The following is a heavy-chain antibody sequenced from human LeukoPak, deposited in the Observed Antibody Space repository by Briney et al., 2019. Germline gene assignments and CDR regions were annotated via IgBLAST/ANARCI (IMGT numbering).Heavy chain of an antibody. V-gene: IGHV3-11*03. Sequence: GGSLRLSCAASGFTFSSYWMSWIRQAPGKGLEWVSYISSSSSYTNYADSVKGRFTISRDNAKNSLYLQMNSLRAEDTAVYYCARRIAVAGSNDYWGQGTLVTVSS. J-gene: IGHJ4*02. D-gene: IGHD6-19*01. CDR1: GFTFSSYW. CDR3: ARRIAVAGSNDY. CDR2: ISSSSSYT.